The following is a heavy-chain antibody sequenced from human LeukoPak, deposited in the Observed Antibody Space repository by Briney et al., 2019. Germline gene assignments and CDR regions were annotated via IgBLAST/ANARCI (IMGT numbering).Heavy chain of an antibody. V-gene: IGHV3-53*01. Sequence: PGGSLRLSCAASGFTVSSNYMTWVRQAPGKGLEWVSVIYSGGSTYYADSVKGRFTISRDNSKNTLYLQMNSLRAEDTAVYYCARCRIAAAGLDAFDIWGQGTMVTVSS. CDR2: IYSGGST. CDR1: GFTVSSNY. D-gene: IGHD6-13*01. J-gene: IGHJ3*02. CDR3: ARCRIAAAGLDAFDI.